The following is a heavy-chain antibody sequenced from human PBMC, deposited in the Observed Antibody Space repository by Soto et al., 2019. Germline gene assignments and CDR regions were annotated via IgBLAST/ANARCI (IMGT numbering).Heavy chain of an antibody. CDR2: IGAYNGNT. D-gene: IGHD1-26*01. V-gene: IGHV1-18*01. CDR1: GYSFTSYG. J-gene: IGHJ5*02. Sequence: QVQLVQSGGEVKKPGASVKVSCKASGYSFTSYGISWVRQAPGQGLEWLGRIGAYNGNTNYPQKLQGRVTMTTDTSTSTAYMELRSLRSDDTAVYYCTRAVGALGPWFDPWGQGTLVTVSS. CDR3: TRAVGALGPWFDP.